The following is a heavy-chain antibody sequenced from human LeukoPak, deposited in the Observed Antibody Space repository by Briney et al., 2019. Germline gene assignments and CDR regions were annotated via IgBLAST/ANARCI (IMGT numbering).Heavy chain of an antibody. CDR3: ASRDGYNGSFDY. V-gene: IGHV4-59*01. J-gene: IGHJ4*02. CDR1: GGSISSYY. Sequence: SETLSLTXTVSGGSISSYYWSWIRQAPGKGLEWIGYIYYSGSTNYNPSLKSRVTISVDTSKNQFSLKLSSVTAADTAVYYCASRDGYNGSFDYWGQGTLVTVSS. CDR2: IYYSGST. D-gene: IGHD5-24*01.